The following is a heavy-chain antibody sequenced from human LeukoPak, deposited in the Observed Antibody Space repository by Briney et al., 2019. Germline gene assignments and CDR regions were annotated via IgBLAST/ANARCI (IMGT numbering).Heavy chain of an antibody. D-gene: IGHD3-10*01. CDR3: ARGKDDYYGSGSYYPHFLDY. J-gene: IGHJ4*02. CDR2: INHSGST. Sequence: PSETLSLTCAVYGVSFSGYYWSWIRQPPGKGLEWIGEINHSGSTNYSPSLKSRVTISVDTSKNQFSLKLSSVTAADTAVYYCARGKDDYYGSGSYYPHFLDYWGQGTLVTVSS. CDR1: GVSFSGYY. V-gene: IGHV4-34*01.